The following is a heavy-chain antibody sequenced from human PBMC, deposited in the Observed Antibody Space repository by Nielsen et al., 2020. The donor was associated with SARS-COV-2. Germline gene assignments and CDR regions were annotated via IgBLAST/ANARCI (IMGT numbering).Heavy chain of an antibody. V-gene: IGHV1-3*01. D-gene: IGHD2-2*01. Sequence: ASVKVSCKASGYTFTYYAIHWVRRAPGRGLEGMGWINPNNGDTKYSQNFQGRVTVTRDTSASTAYMEFSSLRSEDTAVYYCARDRSITSRHYSYFYFMDVWGQWTTVTVSS. J-gene: IGHJ6*02. CDR2: INPNNGDT. CDR1: GYTFTYYA. CDR3: ARDRSITSRHYSYFYFMDV.